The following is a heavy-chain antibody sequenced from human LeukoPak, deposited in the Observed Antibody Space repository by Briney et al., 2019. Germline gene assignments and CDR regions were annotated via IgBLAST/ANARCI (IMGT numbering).Heavy chain of an antibody. CDR1: GFTFSSYA. CDR2: ISSSGGSI. CDR3: AKVPYSGSYYFEN. V-gene: IGHV3-23*01. D-gene: IGHD1-26*01. J-gene: IGHJ4*02. Sequence: PGGSLRLSCAASGFTFSSYAMSWVRQAPGKGLEWVSTISSSGGSIYYADSVKGRFSISRDNSRNTLYLQVNSLRAEDTAVYYCAKVPYSGSYYFENWGQGTLVTVSS.